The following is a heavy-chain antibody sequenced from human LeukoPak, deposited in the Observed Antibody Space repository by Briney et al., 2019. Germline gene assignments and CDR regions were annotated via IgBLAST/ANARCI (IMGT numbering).Heavy chain of an antibody. CDR2: IYHSGST. V-gene: IGHV4-30-2*01. CDR1: GGSISSGGYS. J-gene: IGHJ3*02. Sequence: SETLSLTCAVSGGSISSGGYSWSWIRQPPGTGLEWIGYIYHSGSTYYNPSLKSRVTISVDRSKNQFSLKLSSVTAADTAVYYCARGGYYYDSSGSLIDAFDIWGQGTMVTVSS. CDR3: ARGGYYYDSSGSLIDAFDI. D-gene: IGHD3-22*01.